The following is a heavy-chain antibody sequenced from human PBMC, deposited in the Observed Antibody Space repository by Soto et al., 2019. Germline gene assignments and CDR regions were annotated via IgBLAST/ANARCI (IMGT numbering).Heavy chain of an antibody. CDR2: ISGSGGST. Sequence: EVQLLESGGGLVQPGGSLRLSCAASGFTFSSYAMSWVRQAPGKGLEWVSAISGSGGSTYYADSVKGRFTISRDNSKNTLYLQMNSLRAEDTAVYYWAKASGWFGAFDYWGQGTLVTVSS. V-gene: IGHV3-23*01. CDR1: GFTFSSYA. J-gene: IGHJ4*02. D-gene: IGHD3-10*01. CDR3: AKASGWFGAFDY.